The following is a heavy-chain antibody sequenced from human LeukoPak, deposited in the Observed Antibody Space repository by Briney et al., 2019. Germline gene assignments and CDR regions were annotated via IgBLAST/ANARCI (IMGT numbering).Heavy chain of an antibody. CDR1: EFSVGSNY. CDR3: VRAPPYCSSTSCYYDY. V-gene: IGHV3-21*01. CDR2: ISSSSSYI. J-gene: IGHJ4*02. D-gene: IGHD2-2*01. Sequence: GGSLRLSCAASEFSVGSNYMNWVRQAPGKGLEWVSSISSSSSYIYFADSVKGRFTISRDNAKNSLYLQLNSLRAEDTAVYYCVRAPPYCSSTSCYYDYWGQGTLVTVSS.